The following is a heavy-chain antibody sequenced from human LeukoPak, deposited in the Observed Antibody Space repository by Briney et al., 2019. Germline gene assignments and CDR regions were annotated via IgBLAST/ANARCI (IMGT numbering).Heavy chain of an antibody. CDR2: IYYSGST. Sequence: SETLSLTCTVSGGSLRSGGYYWGWIRQPPGKGLEWIGTIYYSGSTYYNSTLKSRLTISVDTSKNQFSLKLRSVTAADTAVYYCARLLAAAGAGGTPDYWGQGTLVTVSS. CDR3: ARLLAAAGAGGTPDY. D-gene: IGHD6-13*01. J-gene: IGHJ4*02. V-gene: IGHV4-39*01. CDR1: GGSLRSGGYY.